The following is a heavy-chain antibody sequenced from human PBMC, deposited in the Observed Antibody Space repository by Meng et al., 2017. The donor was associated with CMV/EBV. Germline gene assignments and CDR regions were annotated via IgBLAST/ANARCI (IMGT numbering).Heavy chain of an antibody. Sequence: GSLRLSCTVSGGSISSSSYYWGWIRQPPGKGLEWIGSIYYSGSTYYNPPLKSRVTISVDTSKNQFSLKLSSVTAADTAVYYCARFERTYGMDVWGQGTTVTVSS. CDR3: ARFERTYGMDV. CDR1: GGSISSSSYY. CDR2: IYYSGST. J-gene: IGHJ6*02. V-gene: IGHV4-39*07.